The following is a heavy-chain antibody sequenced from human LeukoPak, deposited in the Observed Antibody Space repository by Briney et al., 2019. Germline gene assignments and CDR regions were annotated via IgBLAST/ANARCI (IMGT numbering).Heavy chain of an antibody. V-gene: IGHV4-61*02. CDR3: AREDIVVFNDAFDI. CDR2: IYTSGST. CDR1: GGSISSGGYY. J-gene: IGHJ3*02. D-gene: IGHD2-15*01. Sequence: SQTLSLTCTVSGGSISSGGYYWSWIRQPAGKGLEWIGRIYTSGSTNYNPSLKSRVTISVDTSKNQFSLKLSSVTAADAAMYYCAREDIVVFNDAFDIWGQGTMVIVSS.